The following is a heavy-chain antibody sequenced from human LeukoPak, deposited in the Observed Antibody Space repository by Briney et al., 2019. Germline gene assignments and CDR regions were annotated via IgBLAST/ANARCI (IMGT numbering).Heavy chain of an antibody. CDR3: ARGIGNWFDP. V-gene: IGHV4-59*01. CDR1: GGSISSYC. J-gene: IGHJ5*02. Sequence: SETLSLTCTVSGGSISSYCWGWIRQPPGKGLEWIGYIYYSGSTNYNPSLKSRVTISVDTSKNQFSLKLSSVTAADTAVYYCARGIGNWFDPWGQGTLVTVSS. D-gene: IGHD2-21*01. CDR2: IYYSGST.